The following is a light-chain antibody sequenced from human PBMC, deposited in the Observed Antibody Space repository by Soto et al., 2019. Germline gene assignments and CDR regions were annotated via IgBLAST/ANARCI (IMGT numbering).Light chain of an antibody. CDR3: QQYNNWPRGT. Sequence: ESVLTQSPGTLSLSPGERATLSCRARQTVTSNYLAWYQQKPGQAPRLLIHGASRRATGIPDRFSGSGSGTEFTLTISSLQSEDFAVYYCQQYNNWPRGTFGQGTKVDI. V-gene: IGKV3-20*01. J-gene: IGKJ1*01. CDR1: QTVTSNY. CDR2: GAS.